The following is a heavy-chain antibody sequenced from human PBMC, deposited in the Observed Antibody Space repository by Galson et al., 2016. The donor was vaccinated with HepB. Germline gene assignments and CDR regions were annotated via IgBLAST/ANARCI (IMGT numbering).Heavy chain of an antibody. CDR3: ASWGGEDRDIVVVVAANGQDAFDI. CDR2: IDPSDSYT. CDR1: GYSFTSYW. Sequence: QSGAEVKKPGESLRISCKGSGYSFTSYWISWVRQMPGKGLEWMGRIDPSDSYTNYSPSFQGHVTISADKSISTAYLQWSSLKASDTAMYYCASWGGEDRDIVVVVAANGQDAFDIWGQGTMVTVSS. D-gene: IGHD2-15*01. J-gene: IGHJ3*02. V-gene: IGHV5-10-1*01.